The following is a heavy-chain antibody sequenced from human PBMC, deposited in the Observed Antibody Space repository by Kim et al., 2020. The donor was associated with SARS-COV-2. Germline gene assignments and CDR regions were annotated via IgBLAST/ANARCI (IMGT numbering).Heavy chain of an antibody. D-gene: IGHD2-15*01. CDR3: ANYLTSCGRYSQFEY. Sequence: AESVRGRFTTTRDNSKNPLYLQMNSLRVEDTAVYFCANYLTSCGRYSQFEYWGQGILVSVSS. V-gene: IGHV3-23*01. J-gene: IGHJ4*02.